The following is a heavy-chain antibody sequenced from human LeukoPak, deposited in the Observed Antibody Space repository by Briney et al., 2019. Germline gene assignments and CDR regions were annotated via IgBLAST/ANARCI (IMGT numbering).Heavy chain of an antibody. J-gene: IGHJ6*02. Sequence: PSQTLSLTCTVSGGSISGGVYYWSWIRQHPGKGLEWIGYIYYSGSTYYNPSLKSRVTISLDTSKNQFSLNLSSVTAADTAVYYCARGDCSSTSCHYYYGMDVWGQGTTVTVSS. D-gene: IGHD2-2*01. CDR2: IYYSGST. CDR3: ARGDCSSTSCHYYYGMDV. V-gene: IGHV4-31*03. CDR1: GGSISGGVYY.